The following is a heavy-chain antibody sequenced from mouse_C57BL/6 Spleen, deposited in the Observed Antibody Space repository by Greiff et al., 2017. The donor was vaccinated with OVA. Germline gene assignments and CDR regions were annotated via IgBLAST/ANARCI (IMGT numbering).Heavy chain of an antibody. V-gene: IGHV1-82*01. D-gene: IGHD2-3*01. Sequence: VQLQQSGPELVKPGASVKISCKASGYAFSSSWMNWVKQRPGKGLEWIGRIYPGDGATNYNGKFKGKATLTADKSSSTAYMQLSSLTSEDSAVYFCARGDGAMDYWGQGTSVTVSS. CDR2: IYPGDGAT. CDR1: GYAFSSSW. CDR3: ARGDGAMDY. J-gene: IGHJ4*01.